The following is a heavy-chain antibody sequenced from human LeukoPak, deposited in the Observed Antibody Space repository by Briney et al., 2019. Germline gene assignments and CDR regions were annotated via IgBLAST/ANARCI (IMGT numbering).Heavy chain of an antibody. CDR2: INHSGST. D-gene: IGHD3-3*01. J-gene: IGHJ4*02. CDR3: ARLRRDFWSGYSLFDY. V-gene: IGHV4-34*01. CDR1: GGSFSGYY. Sequence: PSETLSLTCAVYGGSFSGYYWSWIRQPPGKGLEWIGEINHSGSTNYNPSLKSRVTISVDTSKNQFSLKLSSVTAADTAVYYCARLRRDFWSGYSLFDYWGQGTLVTASS.